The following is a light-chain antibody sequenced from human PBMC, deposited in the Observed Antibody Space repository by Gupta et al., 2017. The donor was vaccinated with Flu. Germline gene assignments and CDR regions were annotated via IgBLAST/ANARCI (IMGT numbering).Light chain of an antibody. J-gene: IGKJ1*01. V-gene: IGKV1-9*01. CDR3: QQVNRYPWT. Sequence: PSFLSASVGDRVTITCRASLGISTYLAWYQQKPGKPPKLLICAGSFLQSGVPSRFSGIGSGTEFTLTISSLQTEDFATYFCQQVNRYPWTFGQGTKVEI. CDR2: AGS. CDR1: LGISTY.